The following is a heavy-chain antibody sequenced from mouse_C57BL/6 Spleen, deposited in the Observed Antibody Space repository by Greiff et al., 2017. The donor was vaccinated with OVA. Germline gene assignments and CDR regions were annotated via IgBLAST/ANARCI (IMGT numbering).Heavy chain of an antibody. J-gene: IGHJ4*01. V-gene: IGHV1-82*01. CDR2: IYPGDGDT. CDR3: ARRRGTTYAMDY. Sequence: VQLQQSGPELVKPGASVKISCKASGYAFSSSWMNWVKQRPGKGLEWIGRIYPGDGDTNYNGKFKGKATLTADKSSSTAYMQLSSLTSEDSAVYFCARRRGTTYAMDYWGQGTSVTVSS. CDR1: GYAFSSSW. D-gene: IGHD2-12*01.